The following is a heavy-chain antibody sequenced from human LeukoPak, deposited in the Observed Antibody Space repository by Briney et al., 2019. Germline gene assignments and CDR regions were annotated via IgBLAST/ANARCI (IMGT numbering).Heavy chain of an antibody. V-gene: IGHV3-23*01. D-gene: IGHD3-22*01. J-gene: IGHJ4*02. CDR1: GFTFSSYA. CDR2: ISDSSDNT. Sequence: GGSLRLSCAASGFTFSSYAMSWVRQAPGEGLEWVSTISDSSDNTYYADSVKGRFITSRDNSKNTLYLQMNSLRAEDTAVYYCAKRGYSSGYSFWGQGTLVTVSS. CDR3: AKRGYSSGYSF.